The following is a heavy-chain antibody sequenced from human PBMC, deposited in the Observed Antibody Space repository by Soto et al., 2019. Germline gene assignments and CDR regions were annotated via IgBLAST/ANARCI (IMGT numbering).Heavy chain of an antibody. CDR1: GGTFSSYA. CDR3: ARASDTAMVPSWYFDL. CDR2: IIPIFGTA. Sequence: SVKVSCKASGGTFSSYAVSWVRPAPGQGLEWMGGIIPIFGTANYAQKFQGRVTITADESTSTAYMELSSLRSEDTAVYYCARASDTAMVPSWYFDLWGRGTLVTVSS. D-gene: IGHD5-18*01. V-gene: IGHV1-69*13. J-gene: IGHJ2*01.